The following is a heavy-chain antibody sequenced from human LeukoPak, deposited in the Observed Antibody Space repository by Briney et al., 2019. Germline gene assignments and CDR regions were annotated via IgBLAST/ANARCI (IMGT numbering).Heavy chain of an antibody. J-gene: IGHJ4*02. Sequence: PSETLSLTCTVSGGSISSYYWSWIRQPPGKGLEWIGYIYYSGSTNYNPSLKSRVTISVDTSKNQFSLKLSSVTAADTAVYYCARSSGGPLRYFDWLSLPHYFDYWGQGTLVTVSS. D-gene: IGHD3-9*01. CDR3: ARSSGGPLRYFDWLSLPHYFDY. V-gene: IGHV4-59*01. CDR2: IYYSGST. CDR1: GGSISSYY.